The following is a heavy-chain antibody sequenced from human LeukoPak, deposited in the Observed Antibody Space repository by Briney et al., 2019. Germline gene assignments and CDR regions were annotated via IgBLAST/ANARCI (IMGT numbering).Heavy chain of an antibody. CDR3: ASLHNIAASDLDAFDI. CDR2: IKQDGSAR. CDR1: GFTFSSYW. J-gene: IGHJ3*02. V-gene: IGHV3-7*02. D-gene: IGHD6-13*01. Sequence: GGSLRLSCAASGFTFSSYWMSWVRQAPGKGLEWVANIKQDGSARYYVDSVKGRFTISRDNARDSLYLQMNSLRAEDTAVYYCASLHNIAASDLDAFDISGQGTMVTVSS.